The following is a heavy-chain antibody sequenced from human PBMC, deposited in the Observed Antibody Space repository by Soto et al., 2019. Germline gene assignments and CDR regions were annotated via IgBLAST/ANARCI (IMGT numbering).Heavy chain of an antibody. J-gene: IGHJ4*02. D-gene: IGHD3-10*01. CDR3: ARLGDYGSGSY. V-gene: IGHV3-48*04. CDR1: GFSFSRFS. Sequence: EVHLVESGGDLVQPGGSLRLSCAASGFSFSRFSMNWVRQAPGKGLEWVSYISGGGTTTYYADSVKGRFTISRDDAKHSLHLQMNSLPAEDTAVYYCARLGDYGSGSYWGQGTLVTVSS. CDR2: ISGGGTTT.